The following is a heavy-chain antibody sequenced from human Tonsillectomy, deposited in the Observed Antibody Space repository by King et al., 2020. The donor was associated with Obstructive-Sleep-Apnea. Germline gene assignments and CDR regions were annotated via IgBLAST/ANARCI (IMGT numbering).Heavy chain of an antibody. CDR2: IYPGDSDT. D-gene: IGHD1/OR15-1a*01. CDR3: ARLANTYPQYYFDY. Sequence: QLVQSGAEVKKPGESLKISCKGSGYRFTNSWIGWVRQMPGKGLEWVGIIYPGDSDTRYSPSFEGHVTMSADKSISTAYLQWSSLKTSDTATYYCARLANTYPQYYFDYWGQGTLAT. J-gene: IGHJ4*02. CDR1: GYRFTNSW. V-gene: IGHV5-51*01.